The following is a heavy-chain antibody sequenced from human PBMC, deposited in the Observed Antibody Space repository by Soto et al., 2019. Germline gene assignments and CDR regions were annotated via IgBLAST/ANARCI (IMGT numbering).Heavy chain of an antibody. J-gene: IGHJ4*02. D-gene: IGHD5-18*01. Sequence: SETLSLTCAVSGGSISSSNWWSWVRQPPGKGLEWIGEIYHSGSTNYNPSLKSRVTISVDKSKNQFSLKLSSVTAADTAVYYCASGRGYSYGSFDYWGQGTLVTVS. CDR3: ASGRGYSYGSFDY. CDR1: GGSISSSNW. V-gene: IGHV4-4*02. CDR2: IYHSGST.